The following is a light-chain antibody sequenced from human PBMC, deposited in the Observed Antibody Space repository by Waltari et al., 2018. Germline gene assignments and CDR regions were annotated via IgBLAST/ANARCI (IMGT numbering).Light chain of an antibody. CDR3: SSYTSSSTHV. CDR2: EVS. Sequence: QSALTQPTSVSGSPGQSVTISCTGTSSDVGSYHRVSWYQQPPGTAPKLMMYEVSNRPSGVPDRFSGSKSGNTASLTISGLQAEDEADYYCSSYTSSSTHVFGTGTKVTVL. J-gene: IGLJ1*01. CDR1: SSDVGSYHR. V-gene: IGLV2-18*02.